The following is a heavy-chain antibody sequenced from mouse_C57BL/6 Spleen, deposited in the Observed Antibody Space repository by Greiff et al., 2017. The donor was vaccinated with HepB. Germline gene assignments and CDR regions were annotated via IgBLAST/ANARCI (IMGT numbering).Heavy chain of an antibody. V-gene: IGHV1-64*01. CDR3: GLFSTTGVATFDY. CDR1: GYTFTSYW. D-gene: IGHD1-1*01. Sequence: QVQLQQSGAELVKPGASVKLSCKASGYTFTSYWMHWVKQRPGQGLEWIGKIHPNIGSTNYNEKFKSKATLTVDKSSSTAYMQLSSLTSEDSAVYYCGLFSTTGVATFDYWGQGTTLTVSS. CDR2: IHPNIGST. J-gene: IGHJ2*01.